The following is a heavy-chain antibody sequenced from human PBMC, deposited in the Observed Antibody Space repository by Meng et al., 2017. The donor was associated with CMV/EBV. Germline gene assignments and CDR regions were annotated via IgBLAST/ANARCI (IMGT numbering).Heavy chain of an antibody. Sequence: QVQVVHAGSEVKKPGASVKVSCKASGYSFIGHYIHWVRQAPGQGLEWMGRINPNSAGTNYVEKFQGRVTMTRDTSNNIVYMELTRLTSDDTAVYYCTRSWIDSFTPDFDYWGQGTLVTVSS. J-gene: IGHJ4*02. V-gene: IGHV1-2*06. D-gene: IGHD2-2*03. CDR1: GYSFIGHY. CDR2: INPNSAGT. CDR3: TRSWIDSFTPDFDY.